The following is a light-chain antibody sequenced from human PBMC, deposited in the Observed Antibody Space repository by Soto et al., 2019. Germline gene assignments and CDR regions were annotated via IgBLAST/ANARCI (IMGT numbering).Light chain of an antibody. J-gene: IGLJ2*01. CDR1: SSNIGSAY. Sequence: QSVLTQPPSASGTPGQTVTISCSGGSSNIGSAYIYWYQHLPGTAPKLLIYRNNQRPSGVPDRFSASKSGTSASLAISGLRSEDDADYYCAAWDDSLVVFGGGTKLTVL. CDR2: RNN. CDR3: AAWDDSLVV. V-gene: IGLV1-47*01.